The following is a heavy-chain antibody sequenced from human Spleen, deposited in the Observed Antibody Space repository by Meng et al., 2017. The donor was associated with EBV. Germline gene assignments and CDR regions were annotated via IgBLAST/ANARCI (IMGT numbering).Heavy chain of an antibody. J-gene: IGHJ4*02. V-gene: IGHV4-61*01. D-gene: IGHD3-10*01. Sequence: LKELGPGRGTPWGTLSLTCGVSGGSVRSGIHYWGCMRQPLGKGLEWIAYMYYSGKTNYNPSLRSRVTISVDTSKNQFSLKLKSVTAADTAVYYCARAQVRGVSAFDYWGQGTLVTVSS. CDR2: MYYSGKT. CDR1: GGSVRSGIHY. CDR3: ARAQVRGVSAFDY.